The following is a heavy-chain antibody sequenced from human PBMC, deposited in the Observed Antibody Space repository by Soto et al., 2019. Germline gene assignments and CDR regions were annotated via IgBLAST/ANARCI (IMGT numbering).Heavy chain of an antibody. Sequence: PGGSLRLSCSASGFTFSSYDIHWVRQAPGKGLEWVSSISSSSSYIYYADSVKGRFTISRDNAKNSLYLQMNSLRAEDAAVYYCAKAGSSWPGMDVWGQGTTVTVSS. D-gene: IGHD6-13*01. CDR3: AKAGSSWPGMDV. V-gene: IGHV3-21*04. CDR2: ISSSSSYI. J-gene: IGHJ6*02. CDR1: GFTFSSYD.